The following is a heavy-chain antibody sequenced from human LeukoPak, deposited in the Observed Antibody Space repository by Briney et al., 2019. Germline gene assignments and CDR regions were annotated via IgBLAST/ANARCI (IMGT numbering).Heavy chain of an antibody. V-gene: IGHV5-10-1*01. J-gene: IGHJ4*02. CDR2: IDPSDSYT. CDR3: ARRTYCSSTSCYMDY. Sequence: GESLKISCKVSGYSFPSYWITWVRQVPGKGLEWMGRIDPSDSYTNYSPSFQGHVTISADKSISTAYLQWSSLKASDTAMYYCARRTYCSSTSCYMDYWGQGTLVTVSS. D-gene: IGHD2-2*01. CDR1: GYSFPSYW.